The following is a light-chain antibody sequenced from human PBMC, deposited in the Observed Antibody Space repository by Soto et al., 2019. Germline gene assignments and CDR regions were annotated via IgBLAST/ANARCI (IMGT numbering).Light chain of an antibody. V-gene: IGLV2-14*01. CDR2: EVS. CDR3: SSWDSSLSAYV. CDR1: SSDVGGYNY. Sequence: QSVLTQPASVSGSPGQSITISCTGTSSDVGGYNYVSWYQQHPGRAPKLMIYEVSNRSSRVSNRFSGSKSGNTASLTIAGLQAEDEADYYCSSWDSSLSAYVFGTGTKVTVL. J-gene: IGLJ1*01.